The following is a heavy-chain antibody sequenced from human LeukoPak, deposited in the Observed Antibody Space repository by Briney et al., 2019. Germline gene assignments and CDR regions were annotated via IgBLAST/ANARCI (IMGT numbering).Heavy chain of an antibody. CDR1: GFTFNGYA. CDR2: TGGGGENT. J-gene: IGHJ4*02. V-gene: IGHV3-23*01. Sequence: PGGSLRLSCEGSGFTFNGYAFSWVRQAPGEGLEWVAVTGGGGENTHYGDSVKGRFTISRDNSEKLLFVKMNNLKPDDSALYYCTKDLMTGFSSGWYFAYWGQGTLV. D-gene: IGHD6-19*01. CDR3: TKDLMTGFSSGWYFAY.